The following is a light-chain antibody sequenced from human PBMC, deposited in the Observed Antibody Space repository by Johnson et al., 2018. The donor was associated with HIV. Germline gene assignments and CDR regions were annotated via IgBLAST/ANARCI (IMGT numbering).Light chain of an antibody. CDR1: SCDIGNNY. CDR2: DNN. J-gene: IGLJ1*01. CDR3: GTWDSSLSAYV. V-gene: IGLV1-51*01. Sequence: QSVLTQPPSVSAAPGQKVTISCSGSSCDIGNNYVSWHQQLPGTAPKLLIYDNNNRSSGIPDRISGSKSGTSATLGITILQTGDEADDYCGTWDSSLSAYVFGTGTKVTVL.